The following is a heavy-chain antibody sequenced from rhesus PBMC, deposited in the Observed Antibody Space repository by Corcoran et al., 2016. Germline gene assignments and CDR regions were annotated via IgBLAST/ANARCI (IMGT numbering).Heavy chain of an antibody. CDR3: AIFTNDFDY. CDR1: GASLSSYR. CDR2: RNGNRGST. J-gene: IGHJ4*01. V-gene: IGHV4-80*01. Sequence: QVQLQESGPGLVKPSETLPLTCTVSGASLSSYRWSWIRQPPGQGLAWIGERNGNRGSTNYNPSLKSRVTISRDTSKSQFSLKLSSVTAADTAVYYCAIFTNDFDYWGQGVLVTVSS.